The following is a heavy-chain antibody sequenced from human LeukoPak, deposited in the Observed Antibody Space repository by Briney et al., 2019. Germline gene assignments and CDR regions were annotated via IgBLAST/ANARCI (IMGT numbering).Heavy chain of an antibody. D-gene: IGHD2-15*01. CDR1: GGTFSSYA. CDR2: IIPIFGTA. Sequence: SVKVSCKASGGTFSSYAISWVRQAPGQGLEWMGRIIPIFGTANYAQKFQGRVTITTDESTSTAYMELSSLRSEDTAVYYCARGGGSCNSCGFDIWGQGTMVTVSS. V-gene: IGHV1-69*05. J-gene: IGHJ3*02. CDR3: ARGGGSCNSCGFDI.